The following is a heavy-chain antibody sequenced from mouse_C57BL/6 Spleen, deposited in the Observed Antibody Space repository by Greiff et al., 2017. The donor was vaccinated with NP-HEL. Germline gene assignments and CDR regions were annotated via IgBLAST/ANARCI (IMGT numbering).Heavy chain of an antibody. CDR1: GYTFTDYY. CDR2: INPNNGGT. V-gene: IGHV1-26*01. D-gene: IGHD3-2*02. J-gene: IGHJ2*01. Sequence: VQLQQSGPELVKPGASVKISCKASGYTFTDYYMNWVKQSHGKSLEWIGDINPNNGGTSYNQKFKGKATLTVDKSSSTAYMELRSLTSEDSAVYYCARDGTAQATDYWGQGTTLTVSS. CDR3: ARDGTAQATDY.